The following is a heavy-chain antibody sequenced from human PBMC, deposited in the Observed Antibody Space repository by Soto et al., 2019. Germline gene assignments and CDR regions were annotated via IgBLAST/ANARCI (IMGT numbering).Heavy chain of an antibody. V-gene: IGHV1-18*01. CDR2: ISAHNGNT. CDR1: GYTFTSYG. D-gene: IGHD1-1*01. J-gene: IGHJ4*02. Sequence: QVHLVQSGAEVKKPGASVKVSCKCSGYTFTSYGITGVRQAPGQGLEWMGWISAHNGNTDYAQKLQGRVTVTRDTSTSTAYMELRSLRSDDTAVYYCARGRYGDYWGQGALVTVSS. CDR3: ARGRYGDY.